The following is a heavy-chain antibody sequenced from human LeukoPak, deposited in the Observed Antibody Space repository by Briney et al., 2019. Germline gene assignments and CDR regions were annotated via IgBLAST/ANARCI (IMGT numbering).Heavy chain of an antibody. Sequence: PSETLSLTCTVSGGSISSYYWSWIRQPPGKGLEWIGYIYYSGSTNYNPSLKSRVTISVDTPKNEFSLKLSSVTAADTAVYYCARDSYGDYYYYGMDVWGQGTTVTVSS. CDR3: ARDSYGDYYYYGMDV. CDR1: GGSISSYY. CDR2: IYYSGST. V-gene: IGHV4-59*01. J-gene: IGHJ6*02. D-gene: IGHD4-17*01.